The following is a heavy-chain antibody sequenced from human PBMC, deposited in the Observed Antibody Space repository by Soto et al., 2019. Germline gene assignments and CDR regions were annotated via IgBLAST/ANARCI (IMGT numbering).Heavy chain of an antibody. V-gene: IGHV5-10-1*01. CDR3: AGPWGYSNYGLGMDV. Sequence: KDGESLKISCKGSGYSFTSYWISWVRQMPGKGLEWMGRIDPSDSYTNYSPSFQGHVTISADKSISTAYLQWSSLKASDTAMYYCAGPWGYSNYGLGMDVWGQGTTVTVSS. CDR1: GYSFTSYW. J-gene: IGHJ6*02. D-gene: IGHD4-4*01. CDR2: IDPSDSYT.